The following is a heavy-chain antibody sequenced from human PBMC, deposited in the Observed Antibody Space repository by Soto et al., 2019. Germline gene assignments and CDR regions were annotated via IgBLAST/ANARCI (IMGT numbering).Heavy chain of an antibody. J-gene: IGHJ4*02. CDR2: ISYDGGNK. CDR1: GFTFSSYA. Sequence: QVQLVESGGGVVQPGRSLRLSCAASGFTFSSYAMHWVRQAPGKGLEWVAIISYDGGNKYYADSVKGRFTISRDNSKNTLYLQMNSLRAEDTAVYYCAREDRDIVVVPAAILPDYWGQGTWSPSPQ. V-gene: IGHV3-30-3*01. D-gene: IGHD2-2*02. CDR3: AREDRDIVVVPAAILPDY.